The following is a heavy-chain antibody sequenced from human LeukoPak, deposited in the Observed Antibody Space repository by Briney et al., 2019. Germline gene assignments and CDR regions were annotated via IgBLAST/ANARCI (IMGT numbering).Heavy chain of an antibody. V-gene: IGHV4-59*01. CDR2: VYNSGST. CDR1: GGSISSYY. Sequence: SETLSLTCIVSGGSISSYYWSWIRQPPGKGLEWIGYVYNSGSTNYNPSLKSRVTISLDTSKNHFSLRLTSMTAADTAVYYCARGLYDSGSYFGWFDPWGQGTLVTVSS. J-gene: IGHJ5*02. D-gene: IGHD3-10*01. CDR3: ARGLYDSGSYFGWFDP.